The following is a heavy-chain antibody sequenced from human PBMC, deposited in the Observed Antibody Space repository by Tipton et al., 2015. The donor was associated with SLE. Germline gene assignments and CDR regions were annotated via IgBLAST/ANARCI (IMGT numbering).Heavy chain of an antibody. D-gene: IGHD2-2*01. J-gene: IGHJ3*02. CDR1: GGSISGGGYS. CDR3: ARGTAKYQLILSDGFDM. Sequence: TLSLTCTVSGGSISGGGYSWSWIRQSPGKGLEWIGSLYQSGSIHYNPSLENRVTISVDRSKNQFSLSLSSVTAADTAVYYCARGTAKYQLILSDGFDMWGQGTMVTVSS. V-gene: IGHV4-30-2*06. CDR2: LYQSGSI.